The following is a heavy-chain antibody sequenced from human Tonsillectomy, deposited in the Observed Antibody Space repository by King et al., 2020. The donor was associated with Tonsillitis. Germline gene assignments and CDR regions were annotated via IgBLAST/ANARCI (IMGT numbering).Heavy chain of an antibody. CDR2: IYYSGST. J-gene: IGHJ5*02. Sequence: QLQESGPGLVKPSETLSLTCTVSGGSISSSSYYWGWIRQPPGKGLEWIGSIYYSGSTYYNPSLKSRVTISVDTSKNQFSLKLSYVTAADTAVYYCARPNSDFWSGYPNLNWFDPWGQGTLVTVSS. CDR3: ARPNSDFWSGYPNLNWFDP. CDR1: GGSISSSSYY. D-gene: IGHD3-3*01. V-gene: IGHV4-39*07.